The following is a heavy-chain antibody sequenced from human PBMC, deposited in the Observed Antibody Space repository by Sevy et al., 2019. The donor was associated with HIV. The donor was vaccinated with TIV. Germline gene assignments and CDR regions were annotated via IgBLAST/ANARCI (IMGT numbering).Heavy chain of an antibody. CDR2: INPNSGGT. D-gene: IGHD4-17*01. J-gene: IGHJ3*02. V-gene: IGHV1-2*02. CDR1: GYTFTGYY. Sequence: ASVKVSCKASGYTFTGYYMHWVRQAPGQGLEWMGWINPNSGGTNYAQKFQGRVTMTRDTSIRPAYMELSRLRSDDTAVYYCARGATTVVTPSFAFDIWGQGTMVTVSS. CDR3: ARGATTVVTPSFAFDI.